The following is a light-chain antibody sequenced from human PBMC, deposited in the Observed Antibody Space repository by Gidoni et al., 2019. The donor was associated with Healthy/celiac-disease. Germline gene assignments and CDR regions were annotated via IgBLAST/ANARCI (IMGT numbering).Light chain of an antibody. CDR2: LGS. CDR1: QSLLHSNGYNY. Sequence: DIVMTQSPLSLPVTPGEPASISCRSSQSLLHSNGYNYLDWYLQKPGQSPQLLIYLGSNRASGVPDRFSGSGSGTDFTLKISRVEAEDVGVYYCMQALQTPWTFEQGTKVEIK. CDR3: MQALQTPWT. V-gene: IGKV2-28*01. J-gene: IGKJ1*01.